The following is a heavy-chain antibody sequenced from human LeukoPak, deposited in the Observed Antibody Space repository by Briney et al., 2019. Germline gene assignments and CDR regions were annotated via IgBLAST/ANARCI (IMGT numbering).Heavy chain of an antibody. CDR3: ARLSGRVVCSAGSCYIDS. J-gene: IGHJ4*02. CDR1: GGTFSSYA. V-gene: IGHV5-51*01. D-gene: IGHD2-15*01. Sequence: ASVKVSCKASGGTFSSYAISWVRQMPGKGLEWMGIIYPGDSDTRYSPSFQGQVTISADKSVNTAYLQWSSLKAPDTAMYYCARLSGRVVCSAGSCYIDSWGQGTLVTVSS. CDR2: IYPGDSDT.